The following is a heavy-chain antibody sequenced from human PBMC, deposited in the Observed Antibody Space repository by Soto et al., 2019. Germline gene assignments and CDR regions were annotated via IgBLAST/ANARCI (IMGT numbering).Heavy chain of an antibody. D-gene: IGHD3-9*01. CDR3: ARAVLLFWFDY. CDR2: ISDSGVT. Sequence: TSETLSLTCTVSGGSISSSSYYWGWIRQPPGKGLEWIGYISDSGVTIYSPSLKSRVTISVDTSKNQFSLKLTSVTAADTAVYYCARAVLLFWFDYWGQGTLVTVSS. CDR1: GGSISSSSYY. V-gene: IGHV4-61*05. J-gene: IGHJ4*02.